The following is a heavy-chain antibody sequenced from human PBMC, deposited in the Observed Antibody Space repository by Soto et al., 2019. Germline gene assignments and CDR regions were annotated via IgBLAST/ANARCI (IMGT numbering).Heavy chain of an antibody. J-gene: IGHJ3*02. Sequence: QVQLQESGPGLVKPSETLSHTCTVSGGSISSYYWSWIRQPPRKGLEWIGYIYYSGSSNYNPSLKSRVSISVDTSKNQFSLKLSSVTAADMAVYYCSRGVRWGGDAFDIWGQGTMVTVSS. CDR2: IYYSGSS. V-gene: IGHV4-59*01. CDR3: SRGVRWGGDAFDI. CDR1: GGSISSYY. D-gene: IGHD4-17*01.